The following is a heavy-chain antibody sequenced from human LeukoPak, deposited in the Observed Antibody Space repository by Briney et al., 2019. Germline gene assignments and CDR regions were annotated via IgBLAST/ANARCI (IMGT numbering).Heavy chain of an antibody. D-gene: IGHD7-27*01. CDR3: ASRKLGNDY. CDR1: GGSFSGYY. CDR2: INHNGST. J-gene: IGHJ4*01. V-gene: IGHV4-34*01. Sequence: SETLSLTCAVYGGSFSGYYWSWIRQPPGKGLEWIGEINHNGSTNYNPSLKSRVTISADTSKNQFSLKLSSVTAADTAVYYCASRKLGNDYWGQGTLVTVSS.